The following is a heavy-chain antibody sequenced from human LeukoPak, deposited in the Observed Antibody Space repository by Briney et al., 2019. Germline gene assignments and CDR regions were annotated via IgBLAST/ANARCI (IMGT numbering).Heavy chain of an antibody. CDR3: AKDRGAVVTHFDY. CDR2: ISWNSGSI. D-gene: IGHD4-23*01. V-gene: IGHV3-9*01. Sequence: PGGSLRLSCAASGFTFSSYSMNWVRQAPGKGLEWVSGISWNSGSIGYADSVKGRFTISRDNAKNSLYLQMNSLRAEDTALYYCAKDRGAVVTHFDYWGQGTLVTVSS. J-gene: IGHJ4*02. CDR1: GFTFSSYS.